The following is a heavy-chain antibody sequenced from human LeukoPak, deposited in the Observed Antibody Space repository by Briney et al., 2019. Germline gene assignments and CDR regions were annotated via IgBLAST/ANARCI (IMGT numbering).Heavy chain of an antibody. D-gene: IGHD4/OR15-4a*01. Sequence: GGSLRLSCAASGLTFSTYAMSWVRQAPGKGLAWVSSLSVSGATTYYADSVKGRFTISRDNSKNTLYLQMNSLRPADTAVYYCATDPPYGGYYFQYYMDVWGKGTTVTVSS. CDR1: GLTFSTYA. V-gene: IGHV3-23*01. J-gene: IGHJ6*03. CDR2: LSVSGATT. CDR3: ATDPPYGGYYFQYYMDV.